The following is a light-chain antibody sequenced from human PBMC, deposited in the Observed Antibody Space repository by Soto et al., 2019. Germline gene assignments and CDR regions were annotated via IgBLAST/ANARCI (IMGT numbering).Light chain of an antibody. J-gene: IGLJ1*01. Sequence: SVLTQPPSASGTPGQRVTISYSGSSSNIGSNYVYWYQQLPGTAPKLLIYKDNQRPSGVPDRFSGSKSGTSASLAISGLRSEDEADYYCAAWDGSLSEVFGTGTKVTVL. V-gene: IGLV1-47*01. CDR3: AAWDGSLSEV. CDR1: SSNIGSNY. CDR2: KDN.